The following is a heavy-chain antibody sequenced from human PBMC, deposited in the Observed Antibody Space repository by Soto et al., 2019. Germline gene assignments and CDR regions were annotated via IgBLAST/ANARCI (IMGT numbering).Heavy chain of an antibody. D-gene: IGHD5-18*01. Sequence: QVQLVESGGGVVQPGTSLRLSCAASGFYFSAYGMHWVRQAPGKALEWVAVIWFNGDNLYYGDSVKGRFTISRDNSKNALYLQLNSLRAEDTAVYYCARLGNAMVTIHYWCQGTLVTVSS. J-gene: IGHJ4*02. CDR3: ARLGNAMVTIHY. CDR1: GFYFSAYG. V-gene: IGHV3-33*01. CDR2: IWFNGDNL.